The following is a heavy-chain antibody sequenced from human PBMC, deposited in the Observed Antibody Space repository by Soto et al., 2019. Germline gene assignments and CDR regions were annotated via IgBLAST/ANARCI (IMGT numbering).Heavy chain of an antibody. CDR2: IKEDGTEK. D-gene: IGHD3-10*01. CDR1: GFSFRSYW. J-gene: IGHJ3*01. CDR3: ASSGTYYYGSGRYLSAFDV. Sequence: GGSLRLSCAASGFSFRSYWMSWIRQAPGKGLEWVANIKEDGTEKYYVDSVKGRLTISRDNGKNSLYLQMNSLRGEDTAVYYCASSGTYYYGSGRYLSAFDVWGQGTMVTVSS. V-gene: IGHV3-7*01.